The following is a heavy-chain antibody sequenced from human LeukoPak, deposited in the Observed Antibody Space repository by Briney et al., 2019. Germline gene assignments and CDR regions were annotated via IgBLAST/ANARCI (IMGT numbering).Heavy chain of an antibody. CDR3: TNCLRCANYYHGMDV. J-gene: IGHJ6*02. D-gene: IGHD4-17*01. CDR2: IESKTDDGTT. V-gene: IGHV3-15*07. CDR1: GFTFSNAW. Sequence: PGGSLRLSCAASGFTFSNAWMNWVRQAPGKGLEWVGRIESKTDDGTTAYAAPVKGRFTISRDDSKNTLYLQMNSLKTEDTAVYYCTNCLRCANYYHGMDVWGQGTTVTVSS.